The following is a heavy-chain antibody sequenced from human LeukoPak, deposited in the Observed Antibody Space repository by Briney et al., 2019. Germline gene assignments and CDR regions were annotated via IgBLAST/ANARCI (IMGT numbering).Heavy chain of an antibody. CDR1: GFTFSTYW. CDR2: INQDGSQK. D-gene: IGHD2-8*01. J-gene: IGHJ4*02. V-gene: IGHV3-7*01. CDR3: ARLKDDVTKLDY. Sequence: PGGSLRLSCAASGFTFSTYWMSWVRQAPGKGLEWVANINQDGSQKPYVDSLQGRFTISRDNTKNSLFLQMNSLRAEDTAVYYCARLKDDVTKLDYWGQGTLVTVSS.